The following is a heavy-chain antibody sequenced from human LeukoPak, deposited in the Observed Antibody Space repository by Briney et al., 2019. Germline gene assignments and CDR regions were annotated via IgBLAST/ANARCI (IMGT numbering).Heavy chain of an antibody. CDR3: AKDREEIKDHNRD. Sequence: GGSLRLSCAASGFTFSSYAMSSVRQAPGKGLEWVSTISGSGGSTYYADSVKGRFTISRDNSKNTLYLQMNSLRAEDTAVYYCAKDREEIKDHNRDWGQGTLVTVSS. V-gene: IGHV3-23*01. CDR2: ISGSGGST. CDR1: GFTFSSYA. J-gene: IGHJ4*02. D-gene: IGHD1-14*01.